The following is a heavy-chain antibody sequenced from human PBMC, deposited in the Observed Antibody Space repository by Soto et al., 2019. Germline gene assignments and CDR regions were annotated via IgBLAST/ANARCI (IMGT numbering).Heavy chain of an antibody. V-gene: IGHV1-69*01. CDR3: ARDSSSVGRGGGMDV. Sequence: QVQLVQSGAEVKKPGSSVKVSCKASGGTFSSYAISWVRQAPGQGLEWMGGIIPIFGTANYAQKVQGRVTITADESTSHGYMERSSLGSEDTAVYYCARDSSSVGRGGGMDVWGQGTTVTVSS. J-gene: IGHJ6*02. D-gene: IGHD6-6*01. CDR2: IIPIFGTA. CDR1: GGTFSSYA.